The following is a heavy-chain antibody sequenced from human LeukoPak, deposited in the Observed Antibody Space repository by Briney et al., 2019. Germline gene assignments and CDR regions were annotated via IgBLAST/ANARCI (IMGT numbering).Heavy chain of an antibody. CDR2: IYSGGNT. CDR1: GLNVKNNY. J-gene: IGHJ4*02. D-gene: IGHD5-18*01. V-gene: IGHV3-53*01. CDR3: ARDHGYGDPFDY. Sequence: GALRLSCVTSGLNVKNNYMFWVRQSPVKGLEWVSIIYSGGNTFYADSVKGRFTISRDNSKNTLYLQMTSLKAEDTGVYYCARDHGYGDPFDYWGQGTLVTVSS.